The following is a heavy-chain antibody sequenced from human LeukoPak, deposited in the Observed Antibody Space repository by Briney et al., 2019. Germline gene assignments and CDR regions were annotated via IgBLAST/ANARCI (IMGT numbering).Heavy chain of an antibody. CDR3: ARTIAVAGFDY. CDR2: ISSSSSTI. J-gene: IGHJ4*02. D-gene: IGHD6-19*01. Sequence: GGSLRLSCAASGFTFSSYSMNWVRQAPGEGLEWVSYISSSSSTIYYADSVKGRFTISRDNAKNSLYLQMSSLRDEDTAVYYCARTIAVAGFDYWGQGTLVTVSS. CDR1: GFTFSSYS. V-gene: IGHV3-48*02.